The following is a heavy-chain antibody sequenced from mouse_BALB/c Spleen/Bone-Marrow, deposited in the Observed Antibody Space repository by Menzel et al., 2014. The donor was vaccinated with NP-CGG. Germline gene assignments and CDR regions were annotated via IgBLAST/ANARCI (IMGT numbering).Heavy chain of an antibody. CDR2: IYPGDGDT. CDR3: TRSTATFDY. J-gene: IGHJ2*01. V-gene: IGHV1-80*01. CDR1: GYAFSAYW. D-gene: IGHD1-2*01. Sequence: VQLQQSGAELVRPGSSVKISCKASGYAFSAYWMNWVKRRPGQGLEWIGQIYPGDGDTNYNGKFKGKATLTADKSSGTAYMQLSSLTSEDSAVYFCTRSTATFDYWGQGTTLTVSS.